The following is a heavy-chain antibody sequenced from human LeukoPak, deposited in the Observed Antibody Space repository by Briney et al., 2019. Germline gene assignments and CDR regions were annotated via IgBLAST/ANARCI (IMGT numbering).Heavy chain of an antibody. D-gene: IGHD5-12*01. CDR1: GGSISSYY. J-gene: IGHJ4*02. V-gene: IGHV4-4*07. CDR2: IYTSGST. Sequence: SETLSLTCTVSGGSISSYYWSWIRQPAGKGLEWIGRIYTSGSTNYNPSLKSRVTMSVDTSKNQFSLKLSSVTAADTAVYYCARDRGYSGYDPPFFDYWGQGTLVTVSS. CDR3: ARDRGYSGYDPPFFDY.